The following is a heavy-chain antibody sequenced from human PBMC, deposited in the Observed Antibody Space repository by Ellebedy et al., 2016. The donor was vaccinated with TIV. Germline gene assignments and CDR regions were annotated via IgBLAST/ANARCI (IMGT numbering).Heavy chain of an antibody. Sequence: AASVKVSCKVSGYTLTELSMHWVRLAPGKGLEWMGGFDPEDDETISEQKFQGRVTMTEDTATYTAYMELSSLTSEDTAIYYCVTEKYSYGFGPNWFDPWGQGTLVTVSS. CDR2: FDPEDDET. CDR1: GYTLTELS. V-gene: IGHV1-24*01. CDR3: VTEKYSYGFGPNWFDP. J-gene: IGHJ5*02. D-gene: IGHD5-18*01.